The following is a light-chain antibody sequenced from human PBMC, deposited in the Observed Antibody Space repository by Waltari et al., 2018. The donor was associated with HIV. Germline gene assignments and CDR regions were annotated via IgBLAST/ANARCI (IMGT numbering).Light chain of an antibody. J-gene: IGKJ2*01. Sequence: DIVMTQSPDSLAGSLGERATINCKSSQSVLYSSNNKSYLTLFQQKPGQPPKLLIYWASTRESGVPDRFNGSGSGTDFTLTISSLQAEDVAVYYCQQYFSTPYTFGQGTKLEIK. CDR2: WAS. V-gene: IGKV4-1*01. CDR3: QQYFSTPYT. CDR1: QSVLYSSNNKSY.